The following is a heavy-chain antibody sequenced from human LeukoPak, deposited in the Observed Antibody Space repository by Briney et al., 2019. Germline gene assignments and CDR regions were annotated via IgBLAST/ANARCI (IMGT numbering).Heavy chain of an antibody. CDR1: GGSISSYY. V-gene: IGHV4-4*07. CDR3: ARSVPAAISVGVWFGP. CDR2: IYTSGST. J-gene: IGHJ5*02. D-gene: IGHD2-2*02. Sequence: SEPLSLPCTVSGGSISSYYWSWISQPAGKALEWIGRIYTSGSTNCNPSLKSRVAMSVDTSKNQFSLKLISVTAADTAVYYCARSVPAAISVGVWFGPWGQGTLVTVSS.